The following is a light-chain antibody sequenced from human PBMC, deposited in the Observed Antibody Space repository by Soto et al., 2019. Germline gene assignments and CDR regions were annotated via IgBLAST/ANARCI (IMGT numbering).Light chain of an antibody. J-gene: IGKJ2*01. CDR3: QQYGNPPPNA. CDR2: GAS. CDR1: QSLSSSY. Sequence: EIVLTQSPGTLSLSPGERATLSCRASQSLSSSYLAWHQQKPGQAPRVLIYGASSRATGIPDRFSGSGSGTDFTLTISRLEPEDFAVYFCQQYGNPPPNAFGQGTKVEI. V-gene: IGKV3-20*01.